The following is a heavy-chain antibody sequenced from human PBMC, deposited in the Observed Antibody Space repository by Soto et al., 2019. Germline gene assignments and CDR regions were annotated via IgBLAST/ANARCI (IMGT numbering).Heavy chain of an antibody. Sequence: AGGSLRLSCAASGFTFSGYAMTWVRQAPGKGLEWVSSITGSGTSTYYADSVKGRFIISRDNSKNTVSLQMNSLRADDTAVYYCGKSPDFYYYIMDVWGQATKVTFS. V-gene: IGHV3-23*01. CDR1: GFTFSGYA. CDR3: GKSPDFYYYIMDV. CDR2: ITGSGTST. J-gene: IGHJ6*02.